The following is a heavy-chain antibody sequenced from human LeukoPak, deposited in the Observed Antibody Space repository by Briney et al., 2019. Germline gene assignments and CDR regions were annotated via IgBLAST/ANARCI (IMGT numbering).Heavy chain of an antibody. V-gene: IGHV4-59*01. Sequence: SETPSLTCTVSGGSISTYYWSSIRHPPRPVQEWIRHIYYCGRTNYNPSLKSRVTISVDTSKNQFSLKLSSVTAADTAVYYCARGAKFPYYYDRPRAFDIWGQGTMVTVSS. CDR3: ARGAKFPYYYDRPRAFDI. CDR1: GGSISTYY. D-gene: IGHD3-22*01. CDR2: IYYCGRT. J-gene: IGHJ3*02.